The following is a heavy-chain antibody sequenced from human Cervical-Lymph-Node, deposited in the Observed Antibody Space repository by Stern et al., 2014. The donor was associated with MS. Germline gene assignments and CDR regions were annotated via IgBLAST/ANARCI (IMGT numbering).Heavy chain of an antibody. Sequence: VQLVESGAEVKKPGSSVKVSCKASGGTFSNYAISWVRQAPGQGLEWMGGIIPILGTANYAQKFQCRVTLTADESTSTAYMELSSLRSDDTAVYYCASLLGRIAVASVDYWGQGTLVTVSS. D-gene: IGHD6-19*01. CDR3: ASLLGRIAVASVDY. CDR1: GGTFSNYA. CDR2: IIPILGTA. V-gene: IGHV1-69*01. J-gene: IGHJ4*02.